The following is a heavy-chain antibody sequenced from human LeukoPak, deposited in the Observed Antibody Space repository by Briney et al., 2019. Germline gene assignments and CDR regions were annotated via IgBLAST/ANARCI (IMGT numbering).Heavy chain of an antibody. CDR3: ARTLEWIYYYYYMDV. CDR1: GFTFNSYG. Sequence: GGSLRLSCAASGFTFNSYGMSWVRQAPGEGLEWVAKIKQDGSEKYYVDSVKGRFTISRDNAKNSLYLQMSSLRAEDTAVYYCARTLEWIYYYYYMDVWGKGTTVTVSS. CDR2: IKQDGSEK. D-gene: IGHD3-3*01. J-gene: IGHJ6*03. V-gene: IGHV3-7*01.